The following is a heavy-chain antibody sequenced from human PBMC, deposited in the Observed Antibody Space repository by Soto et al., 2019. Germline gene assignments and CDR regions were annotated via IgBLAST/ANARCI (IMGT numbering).Heavy chain of an antibody. V-gene: IGHV3-33*01. Sequence: PGGSLRLSCAASGFTFSSYGMHWVRQAPGKGLEWVAVIWYDGSNKYYADSVKGRFTISRDNSKNTLYLQMNSLRAEDTAVYYCARDAYYYDSSGYLSYYYYYYGMDVWGQGTTVTVSS. CDR2: IWYDGSNK. J-gene: IGHJ6*02. CDR3: ARDAYYYDSSGYLSYYYYYYGMDV. CDR1: GFTFSSYG. D-gene: IGHD3-22*01.